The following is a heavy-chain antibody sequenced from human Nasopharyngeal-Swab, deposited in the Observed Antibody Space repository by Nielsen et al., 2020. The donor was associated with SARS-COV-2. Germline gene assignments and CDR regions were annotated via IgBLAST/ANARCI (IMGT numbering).Heavy chain of an antibody. D-gene: IGHD3-10*01. Sequence: GGSLRLSCKGSGYSFTSYWIGWVRQMPGKGLEWMGIIYPGDSDTRYSPSFQGQVTISADKSISTAYLQWCSLKASDTAMYYCARDGSGSYSNWFDPWGQGTLVTVSS. CDR3: ARDGSGSYSNWFDP. CDR1: GYSFTSYW. J-gene: IGHJ5*02. V-gene: IGHV5-51*01. CDR2: IYPGDSDT.